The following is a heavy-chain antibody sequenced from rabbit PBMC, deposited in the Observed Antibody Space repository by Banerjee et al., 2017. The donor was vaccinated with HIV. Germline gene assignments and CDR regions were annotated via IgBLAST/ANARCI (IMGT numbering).Heavy chain of an antibody. CDR2: IYAGSSGST. V-gene: IGHV1S45*01. Sequence: SLTLTCTASGFTISSSNWICWVRQAPGKGLEWIACIYAGSSGSTYYASWVKGRFTISKTSSTTMTLQMTSLTAADTATYFCARDLAGVIGWNFDLWGQGTLVTVS. D-gene: IGHD4-1*01. CDR1: GFTISSSNW. J-gene: IGHJ4*01. CDR3: ARDLAGVIGWNFDL.